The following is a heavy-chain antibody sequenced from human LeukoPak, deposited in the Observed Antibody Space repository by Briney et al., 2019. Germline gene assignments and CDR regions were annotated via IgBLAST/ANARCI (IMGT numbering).Heavy chain of an antibody. V-gene: IGHV4-38-2*02. J-gene: IGHJ4*02. CDR2: IDHSGST. Sequence: SETLSLTCTVSGYSISSGYYWGWIRQPPGKGLEWTGSIDHSGSTYYSPSLKSRITISVDTSKNQFSLKLSSVTAADTAVYYCARRSSSGFDLDYWGQGTLVTVSS. D-gene: IGHD3-22*01. CDR3: ARRSSSGFDLDY. CDR1: GYSISSGYY.